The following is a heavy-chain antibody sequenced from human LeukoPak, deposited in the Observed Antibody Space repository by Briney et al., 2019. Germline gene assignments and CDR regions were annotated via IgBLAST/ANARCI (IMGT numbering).Heavy chain of an antibody. Sequence: SETLSLTCTVSGDSVSSGSYYWSWIRQPPGKGLEWTGYIYYSGSTNYNPSLKSRVTISVDTSKNQFSLKLSSVTAADTAVYYCAIVGDYYDSSGYLGFDYWGQGTLVTVSS. CDR3: AIVGDYYDSSGYLGFDY. D-gene: IGHD3-22*01. V-gene: IGHV4-61*01. CDR2: IYYSGST. CDR1: GDSVSSGSYY. J-gene: IGHJ4*02.